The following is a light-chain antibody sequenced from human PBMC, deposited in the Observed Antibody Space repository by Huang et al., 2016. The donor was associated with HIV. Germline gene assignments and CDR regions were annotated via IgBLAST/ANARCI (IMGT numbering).Light chain of an antibody. V-gene: IGKV3-15*01. CDR3: QQYHEWPRT. Sequence: ERALTQSPGTLSVSPGERVTLSCRTSQGIGNSLAWYQLGPGQAPRLLIYEASRRASNIPARFSGGGAEIDFTLTISGLQSEDSAIYYCQQYHEWPRTFGQGTKVEIK. CDR2: EAS. J-gene: IGKJ2*01. CDR1: QGIGNS.